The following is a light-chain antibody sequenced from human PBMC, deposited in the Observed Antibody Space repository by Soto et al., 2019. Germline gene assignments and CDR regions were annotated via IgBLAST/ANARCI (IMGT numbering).Light chain of an antibody. CDR3: SSYTSSRIRV. CDR2: AVT. J-gene: IGLJ3*02. Sequence: QSALTQPASVSGSSGQSITISCTGTSSDVGGYNYVSWYQQHPGKAPKLLIYAVTNRPSGVSNRFSGSKSGNTASLTVSGLQAEDETDYYCSSYTSSRIRVFGGGTKVTVL. V-gene: IGLV2-14*01. CDR1: SSDVGGYNY.